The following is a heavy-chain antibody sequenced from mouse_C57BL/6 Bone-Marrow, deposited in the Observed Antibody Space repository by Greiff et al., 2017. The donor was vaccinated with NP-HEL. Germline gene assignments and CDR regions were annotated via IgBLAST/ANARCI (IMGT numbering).Heavy chain of an antibody. Sequence: EVHLVESGGGLVQPGGSLKLSCAASGFTFSDYYMYWVRQTPEKRLEWVAYISNGGGSTYYPDTVKGRFTISRDNAKNTLYLQMSRLKSEDTAMYYCAREGVEEGYYLFAYWGQGTLVTVSA. CDR1: GFTFSDYY. CDR2: ISNGGGST. J-gene: IGHJ3*01. CDR3: AREGVEEGYYLFAY. V-gene: IGHV5-12*01. D-gene: IGHD2-3*01.